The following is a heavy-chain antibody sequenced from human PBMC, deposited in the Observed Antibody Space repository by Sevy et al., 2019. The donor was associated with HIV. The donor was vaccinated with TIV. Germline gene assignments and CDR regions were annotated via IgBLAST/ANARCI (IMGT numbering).Heavy chain of an antibody. V-gene: IGHV3-23*01. J-gene: IGHJ4*02. CDR2: ISGSGGST. CDR1: GFIFNSYA. Sequence: GGSLRLSCAASGFIFNSYAMNWVRQAPGKGLEWVSSISGSGGSTYSADSVKGRFTISRDNYKKTLYLQRDSLRADDTAVYYCAKGYGSGSPPDYWGQGTLFTVSS. D-gene: IGHD3-10*01. CDR3: AKGYGSGSPPDY.